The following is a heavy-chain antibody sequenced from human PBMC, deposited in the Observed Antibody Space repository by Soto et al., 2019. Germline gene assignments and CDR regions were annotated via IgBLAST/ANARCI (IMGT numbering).Heavy chain of an antibody. CDR1: GFRFSSYA. CDR2: LIGRGDNT. D-gene: IGHD3-10*01. CDR3: ARDRAMVRGWPPPAYYGMDV. V-gene: IGHV3-23*01. J-gene: IGHJ6*02. Sequence: EVRLLESGGALVQPGGSLRLSCVTSGFRFSSYAMSWVRQAPGKGLEWVAALIGRGDNTQYADSVKGRFTISRDNSKNILYLQMSSLRAEDTAVYYCARDRAMVRGWPPPAYYGMDVWGQGTTVTVSS.